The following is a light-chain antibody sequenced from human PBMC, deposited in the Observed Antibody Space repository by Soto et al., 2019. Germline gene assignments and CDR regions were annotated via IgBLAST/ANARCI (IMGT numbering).Light chain of an antibody. CDR2: GAS. Sequence: EIVLTQSPATLSLSPGERATLSCRASQSVSSNLAWYQQKPGQAPRLLIYGASTRATGIPARFSGSGSGTEFTLTISSLQSEDFAVYYCRQYNNWPWTFGQGTKVDIK. CDR3: RQYNNWPWT. V-gene: IGKV3-15*01. J-gene: IGKJ1*01. CDR1: QSVSSN.